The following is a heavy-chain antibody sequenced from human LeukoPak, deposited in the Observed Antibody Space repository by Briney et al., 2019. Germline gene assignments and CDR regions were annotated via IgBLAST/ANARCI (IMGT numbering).Heavy chain of an antibody. CDR3: ANLYYDMLTGYIYFVGY. CDR1: GFTFSTYG. CDR2: ISCNGTST. D-gene: IGHD3-9*01. J-gene: IGHJ4*02. Sequence: PGGSLRLSCAASGFTFSTYGMHWVRQAPGKGLEWVSFISCNGTSTYYADSVKGRFTISRDNSKNTLYLQMNSLRAEDTAVYYCANLYYDMLTGYIYFVGYWGQGTLVTVSS. V-gene: IGHV3-23*01.